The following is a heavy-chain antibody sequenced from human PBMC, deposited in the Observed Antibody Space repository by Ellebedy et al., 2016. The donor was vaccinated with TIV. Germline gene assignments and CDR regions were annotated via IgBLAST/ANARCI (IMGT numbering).Heavy chain of an antibody. CDR2: IYYSGNT. V-gene: IGHV4-39*01. CDR3: ARHYTGYSSGWPATFDP. Sequence: MPSETLSLTCTVSGGSISSSDYYWGWIRKPPGKGLEWIGTIYYSGNTYYNPSLKSRVTIPVDTSKNQFSLKLSSVTAADTAVYYCARHYTGYSSGWPATFDPWGQGTLVTVSS. J-gene: IGHJ5*02. CDR1: GGSISSSDYY. D-gene: IGHD6-19*01.